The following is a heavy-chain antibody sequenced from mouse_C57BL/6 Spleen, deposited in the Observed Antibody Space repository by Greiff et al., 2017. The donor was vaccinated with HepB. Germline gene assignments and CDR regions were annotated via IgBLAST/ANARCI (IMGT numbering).Heavy chain of an antibody. V-gene: IGHV14-4*01. CDR1: GFNFTDDY. CDR2: IDPENGDT. J-gene: IGHJ4*01. D-gene: IGHD2-13*01. Sequence: EVKLVESGAELVRPGASVKLSCTASGFNFTDDYMHWVKQRPEQGLEWIGCIDPENGDTEYDSKFQGKATITVDTSSNTAYMQLSSLTSEDTAVYDCTEGEYIEDLGQGTSVTVSS. CDR3: TEGEYIED.